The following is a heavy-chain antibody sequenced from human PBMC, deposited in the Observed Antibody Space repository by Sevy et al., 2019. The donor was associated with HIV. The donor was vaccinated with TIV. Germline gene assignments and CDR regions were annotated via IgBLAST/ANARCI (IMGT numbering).Heavy chain of an antibody. CDR2: ISYHGTNK. Sequence: GGSLRLSCVASGFSFSSYGMHWVRQAPGKGLEWVALISYHGTNKYYGDSVRGRSTISRDNSKNILYLQMVSLRAEDTAVYYCAKDFTGYNGMDVWGQGTMVTVSS. V-gene: IGHV3-30*18. J-gene: IGHJ6*02. CDR3: AKDFTGYNGMDV. D-gene: IGHD3-9*01. CDR1: GFSFSSYG.